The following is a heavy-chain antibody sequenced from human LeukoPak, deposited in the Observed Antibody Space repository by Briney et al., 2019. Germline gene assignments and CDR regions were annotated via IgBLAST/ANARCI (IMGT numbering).Heavy chain of an antibody. D-gene: IGHD2-2*01. J-gene: IGHJ3*02. V-gene: IGHV3-23*01. CDR1: GFTVSSNY. Sequence: GGSLRLSCAASGFTVSSNYMSWVRQAPGKGLEWVSAISGSGGSTYYADSVKGRFTISRDNSKNTLYLQMNSLRAEDTAVYYCAKYLTRYCSSTSCYLGDAFDIWGQGTMVTVSS. CDR2: ISGSGGST. CDR3: AKYLTRYCSSTSCYLGDAFDI.